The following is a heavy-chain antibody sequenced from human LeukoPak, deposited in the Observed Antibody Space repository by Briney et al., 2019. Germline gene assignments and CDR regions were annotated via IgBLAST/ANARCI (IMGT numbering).Heavy chain of an antibody. V-gene: IGHV1-8*01. CDR3: ARGISNYVLNWFDP. J-gene: IGHJ5*02. CDR1: GYTFTSYD. CDR2: MNPHSGNT. D-gene: IGHD4-11*01. Sequence: ASVKVSCKASGYTFTSYDINWVRQATGQGLEWMGWMNPHSGNTGYAQKFQGRVTMTRNTSISTAYMELRSLRSDDTAVYYCARGISNYVLNWFDPWGQGTLVTVSS.